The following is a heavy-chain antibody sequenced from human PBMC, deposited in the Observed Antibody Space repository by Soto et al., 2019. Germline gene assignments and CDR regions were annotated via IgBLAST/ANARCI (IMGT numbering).Heavy chain of an antibody. D-gene: IGHD3-16*01. V-gene: IGHV4-4*07. J-gene: IGHJ6*04. CDR2: IYTSGRT. Sequence: PSETLSLTCSVSGGSISSYYWTWIRQPAGKGLEWIGRIYTSGRTNYNPSLKSRVTMSVDTSKNQFSLKLSSVTAADTAVYYCARAGGSTQDYYYGMEVWGKGNTVTVST. CDR3: ARAGGSTQDYYYGMEV. CDR1: GGSISSYY.